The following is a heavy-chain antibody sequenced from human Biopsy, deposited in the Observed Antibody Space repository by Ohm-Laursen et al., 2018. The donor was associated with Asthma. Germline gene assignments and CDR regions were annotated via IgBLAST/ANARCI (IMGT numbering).Heavy chain of an antibody. CDR2: ISYDGSNK. CDR3: ARFKRGYSYGYAGVFDY. CDR1: GFTFSTYA. Sequence: SLRLSCAASGFTFSTYAMHWVRQAPGKGLERVAVISYDGSNKYYADSVKGRFTISRDNAKNSLYLQMNSLRDEDTAVYYCARFKRGYSYGYAGVFDYWGQGTLVTVSS. V-gene: IGHV3-30-3*01. J-gene: IGHJ4*02. D-gene: IGHD5-18*01.